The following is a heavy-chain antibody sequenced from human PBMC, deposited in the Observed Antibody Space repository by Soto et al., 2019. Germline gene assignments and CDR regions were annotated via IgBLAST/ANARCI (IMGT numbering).Heavy chain of an antibody. Sequence: SETLSLTCAVYGGSFSGYYWSWIRQPPGKGLEWIGEINHSGSTNYNPSLKSRVTISVDTSKNQFSLKLSSVTAADTAVYYCARINYYDSSGYLYYYYGMDVWGQGTTVTASS. CDR2: INHSGST. D-gene: IGHD3-22*01. CDR1: GGSFSGYY. V-gene: IGHV4-34*01. J-gene: IGHJ6*02. CDR3: ARINYYDSSGYLYYYYGMDV.